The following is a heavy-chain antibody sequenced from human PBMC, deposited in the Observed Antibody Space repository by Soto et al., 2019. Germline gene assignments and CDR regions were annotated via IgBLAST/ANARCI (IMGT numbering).Heavy chain of an antibody. D-gene: IGHD2-2*01. CDR2: IYHSGST. CDR3: ASVPAL. Sequence: SETLSLTCAVSGGSISSGGYSWSWIRQPPGKGLEWIGYIYHSGSTYYNPSLKSRVTISVDRSKNQFSLKLSSVTAADTAVYYCASVPALWGQGTLDIGSS. V-gene: IGHV4-30-2*01. J-gene: IGHJ4*02. CDR1: GGSISSGGYS.